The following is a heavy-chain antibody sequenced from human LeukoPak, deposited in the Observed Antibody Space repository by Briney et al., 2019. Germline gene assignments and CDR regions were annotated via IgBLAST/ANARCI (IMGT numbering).Heavy chain of an antibody. V-gene: IGHV1-24*01. D-gene: IGHD2-15*01. Sequence: GASVKVSCXVSGYTLTELSMHWVRQAPGKGLEWMGGFDPEDGETIYAQKFQGRVTMTEDTSTDTAYMELSSLRSEDTAVYYCATANCSGGSCMGYFDYWGQGTLVTVSS. J-gene: IGHJ4*02. CDR3: ATANCSGGSCMGYFDY. CDR1: GYTLTELS. CDR2: FDPEDGET.